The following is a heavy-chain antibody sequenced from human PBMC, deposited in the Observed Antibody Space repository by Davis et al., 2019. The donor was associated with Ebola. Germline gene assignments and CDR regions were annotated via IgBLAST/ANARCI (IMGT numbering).Heavy chain of an antibody. CDR3: ARDLRQYGVAGVENY. D-gene: IGHD6-19*01. Sequence: GESLKISCAASGFTFSGSAMHWVRQASGKGLEWVGRIRSKANSYATAYAASVKGRFTISRDDSKNTAYLQMNSLKTEDTAVYYCARDLRQYGVAGVENYWGQGTLVTVSS. CDR2: IRSKANSYAT. J-gene: IGHJ4*02. V-gene: IGHV3-73*01. CDR1: GFTFSGSA.